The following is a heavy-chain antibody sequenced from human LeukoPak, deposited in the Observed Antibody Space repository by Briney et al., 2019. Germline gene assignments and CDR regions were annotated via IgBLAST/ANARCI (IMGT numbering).Heavy chain of an antibody. Sequence: PSETLSLTCTVSGGSISSYYWSWIRQPAGKGLEWIGRIYTSGSTNYNPSLKSRVTMSVDTSKNQFSLKLSSVTAAGTAVYYCARDGQSGYDSYYYYYYMDVWGKGTTVTVSS. J-gene: IGHJ6*03. D-gene: IGHD5-12*01. V-gene: IGHV4-4*07. CDR1: GGSISSYY. CDR2: IYTSGST. CDR3: ARDGQSGYDSYYYYYYMDV.